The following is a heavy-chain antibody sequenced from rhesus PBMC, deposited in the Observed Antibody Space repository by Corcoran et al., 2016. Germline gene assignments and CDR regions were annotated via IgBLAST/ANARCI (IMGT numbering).Heavy chain of an antibody. CDR3: ARDEARRPVDY. Sequence: QVQLQQRDDGLVKPSETLSLTCAVYGGSISGYYYWSWIRQPQGKGLEWIGYIYVNRASTTYNPSLKNRVPCLKYTSKNQFSLKLSPVTAADTAVYYWARDEARRPVDYWGPGVLVTVSS. V-gene: IGHV4-73*01. CDR1: GGSISGYYY. J-gene: IGHJ4*01. CDR2: IYVNRAST.